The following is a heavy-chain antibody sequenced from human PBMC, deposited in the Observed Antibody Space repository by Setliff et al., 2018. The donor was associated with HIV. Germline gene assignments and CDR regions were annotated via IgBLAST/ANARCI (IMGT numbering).Heavy chain of an antibody. CDR2: MNPNSGNT. CDR1: GYTLTSYD. J-gene: IGHJ4*02. Sequence: ASVKVSCKASGYTLTSYDINWVRQATGKGLEWMGWMNPNSGNTGYAQKFQGRVTITRNTSISTGYMELSSLRSEDTAVYYCARGGFRGRGGNSHFDYWGQGTLVTVSS. D-gene: IGHD2-21*02. V-gene: IGHV1-8*03. CDR3: ARGGFRGRGGNSHFDY.